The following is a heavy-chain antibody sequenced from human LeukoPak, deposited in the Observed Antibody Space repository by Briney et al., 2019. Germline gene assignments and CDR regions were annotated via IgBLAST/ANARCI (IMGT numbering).Heavy chain of an antibody. Sequence: SETLSLTCGVYGGSFSAYYWSWIRQHPGKGLEWIGYIFYSGSTYYNPSLKSRVTISGDTSKNQLSLKLRSVTAADTAVYYCARALKDSSGYYYEYYFDNWGRGNPVTVSS. CDR3: ARALKDSSGYYYEYYFDN. D-gene: IGHD3-22*01. CDR1: GGSFSAYY. CDR2: IFYSGST. V-gene: IGHV4-31*11. J-gene: IGHJ4*02.